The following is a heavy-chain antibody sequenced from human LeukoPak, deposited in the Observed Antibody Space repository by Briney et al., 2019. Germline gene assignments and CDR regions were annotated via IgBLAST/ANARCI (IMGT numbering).Heavy chain of an antibody. Sequence: GGSLRLSCAASGFTFSNYWLTWVRQAPGKGLEWVANIKQDGGKKTYVDSVKGRFTISRDNAKNSLYLRMNSLRVEDTAVYYCAGPPQAGPFDYWGQGTLVTVSS. CDR3: AGPPQAGPFDY. D-gene: IGHD6-19*01. CDR2: IKQDGGKK. CDR1: GFTFSNYW. J-gene: IGHJ4*02. V-gene: IGHV3-7*01.